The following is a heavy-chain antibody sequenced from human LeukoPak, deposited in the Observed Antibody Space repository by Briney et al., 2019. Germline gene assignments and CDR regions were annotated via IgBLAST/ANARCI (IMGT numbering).Heavy chain of an antibody. CDR3: ARGGYCSSTSCYKPHYYMDV. D-gene: IGHD2-2*02. CDR2: IYHSGST. CDR1: GYSISSTYY. V-gene: IGHV4-38-2*02. Sequence: SETLSLTCTVSGYSISSTYYWGWIRQPPGKGLEWIGSIYHSGSTYYNPSLKSRVTTSVDTSKNQFSLKLSSVTAADTAVYYCARGGYCSSTSCYKPHYYMDVWGKGTTVTVSS. J-gene: IGHJ6*03.